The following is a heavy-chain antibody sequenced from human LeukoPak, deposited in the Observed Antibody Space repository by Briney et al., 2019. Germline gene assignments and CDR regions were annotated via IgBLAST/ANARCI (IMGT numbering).Heavy chain of an antibody. D-gene: IGHD3-10*01. J-gene: IGHJ2*01. V-gene: IGHV3-23*01. CDR2: IRLGGGLT. CDR1: GFTFMNYV. Sequence: QPGGSLRLSCSGSGFTFMNYVMAWVRQAPGKGLEWVCSIRLGGGLTHSADPVKGRFIISRDMNTLFLQMNNLRPEDTAMYYCARKITMVRGPLIKGYFDLWGRGTLVSVSS. CDR3: ARKITMVRGPLIKGYFDL.